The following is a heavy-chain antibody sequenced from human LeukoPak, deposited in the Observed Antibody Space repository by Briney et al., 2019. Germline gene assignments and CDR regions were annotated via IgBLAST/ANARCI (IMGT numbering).Heavy chain of an antibody. D-gene: IGHD2-15*01. CDR2: IWYDGSNK. CDR1: GFTFSSYA. V-gene: IGHV3-33*08. Sequence: GRSLRLSCAASGFTFSSYAMHWVRQAPGKGLEWVSVIWYDGSNKYYADSVKGRFTISRDNSRNTLYLQMNSLKADDTAVYYCARDLGYCSGDRCYYYFGMDVWGQGTTVTVSS. CDR3: ARDLGYCSGDRCYYYFGMDV. J-gene: IGHJ6*02.